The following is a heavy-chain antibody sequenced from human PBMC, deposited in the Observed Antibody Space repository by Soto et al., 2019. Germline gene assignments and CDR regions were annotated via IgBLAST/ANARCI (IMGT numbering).Heavy chain of an antibody. D-gene: IGHD5-12*01. Sequence: ASVKVSCKASGYMFAGYYMHWVRQAPGQGLEWMGWINPDTGGTNFDQKFQGRVTMTRDTSISTAYMELTGLTSGDTAVYYCARKVATFNFDTWGQGTLVTVSS. J-gene: IGHJ4*02. CDR1: GYMFAGYY. CDR3: ARKVATFNFDT. CDR2: INPDTGGT. V-gene: IGHV1-2*02.